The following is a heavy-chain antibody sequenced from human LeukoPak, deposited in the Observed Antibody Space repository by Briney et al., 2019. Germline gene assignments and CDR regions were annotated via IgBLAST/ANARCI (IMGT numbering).Heavy chain of an antibody. CDR1: GFTFSSYW. J-gene: IGHJ4*02. D-gene: IGHD5-24*01. CDR2: IKQDGSEK. V-gene: IGHV3-7*03. Sequence: PGGSLRLSCAASGFTFSSYWMSWVCQAPGKGLEWVANIKQDGSEKYYVDSVKGRFTISRDNAKNSLYLQMNSLRAEDTAVYYCARGEGWLQLYYFDYWGQGTLVTVSS. CDR3: ARGEGWLQLYYFDY.